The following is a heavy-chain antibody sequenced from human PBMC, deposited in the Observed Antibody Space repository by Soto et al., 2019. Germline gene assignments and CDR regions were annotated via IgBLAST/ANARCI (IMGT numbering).Heavy chain of an antibody. CDR2: IIPIFGTA. Sequence: GASVKVSCKASGGTFSSYAISWVRQAPGQGLEWMGGIIPIFGTANYAQKFQGRVTITADESTSTAYMELSSLRSEDTAVYYCARDKPGYSYGSYYFDYWGQGTLVTVPQ. D-gene: IGHD5-18*01. V-gene: IGHV1-69*13. CDR1: GGTFSSYA. CDR3: ARDKPGYSYGSYYFDY. J-gene: IGHJ4*02.